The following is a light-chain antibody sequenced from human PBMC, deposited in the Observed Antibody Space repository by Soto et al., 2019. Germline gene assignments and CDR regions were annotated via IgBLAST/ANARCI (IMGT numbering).Light chain of an antibody. CDR1: QGISSY. CDR2: AAS. J-gene: IGKJ4*01. CDR3: QQLNSHPPT. Sequence: DIQLTQSPSFLSASVGDRVTITCRASQGISSYLAWYQQKPGKAPQLLIYAASTLQSGVPSRFSGSGSGTEFTLTISSLQPEDFATYYCQQLNSHPPTFGGGSKVEIK. V-gene: IGKV1-9*01.